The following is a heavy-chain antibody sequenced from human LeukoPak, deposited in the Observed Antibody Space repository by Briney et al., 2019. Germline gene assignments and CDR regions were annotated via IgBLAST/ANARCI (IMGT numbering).Heavy chain of an antibody. D-gene: IGHD6-19*01. CDR3: ARDPTNTSGRYAFFDY. V-gene: IGHV1-18*01. CDR1: GYXFNKHG. J-gene: IGHJ4*02. Sequence: ASVKVSCKASGYXFNKHGMSWVRQAPGQGLEWMGWISCYNGDTHYAQKFQGRVTMTTDTSTTTAYMELRSLRSDDTALYYCARDPTNTSGRYAFFDYWGQGTLVTVSS. CDR2: ISCYNGDT.